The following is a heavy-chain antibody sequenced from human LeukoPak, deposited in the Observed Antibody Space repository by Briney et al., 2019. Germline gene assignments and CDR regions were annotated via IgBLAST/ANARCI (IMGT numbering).Heavy chain of an antibody. CDR1: GFTVSSNY. CDR2: IYSGGST. D-gene: IGHD6-6*01. J-gene: IGHJ6*02. Sequence: GGSLRLSCAASGFTVSSNYMSWVRQAPGKGLEWVSVIYSGGSTYYADSVRGRFTISRDNSKNTLYLQMNSLRAEDTAVYYCARDRSIAARPRYYYGMDVWGQGTTVTVSS. V-gene: IGHV3-53*01. CDR3: ARDRSIAARPRYYYGMDV.